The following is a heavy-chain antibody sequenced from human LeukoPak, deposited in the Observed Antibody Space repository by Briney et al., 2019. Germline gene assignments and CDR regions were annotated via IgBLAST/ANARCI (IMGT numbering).Heavy chain of an antibody. CDR2: IYSSGST. J-gene: IGHJ3*02. CDR3: ARSDGYGLIGI. Sequence: SETLSLTCTVSGGSISSYYWSWIRQPPGKTLGWIGSIYSSGSTYYNPSLKSRVIILFDTAKNHFSLNLSSVTAADTAVYYCARSDGYGLIGIWGQGTMVTVSS. CDR1: GGSISSYY. D-gene: IGHD3-10*01. V-gene: IGHV4-59*12.